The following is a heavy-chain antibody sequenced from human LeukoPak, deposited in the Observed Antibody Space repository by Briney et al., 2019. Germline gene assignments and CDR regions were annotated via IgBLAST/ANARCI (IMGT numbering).Heavy chain of an antibody. CDR1: GYIFTGYY. CDR2: INPNSGDT. D-gene: IGHD2-2*01. Sequence: ASVKVSCKASGYIFTGYYMHWVRQAPGQGLEWMGWINPNSGDTNFAQKFQGRVTMTRDTSISTAYMELSRLRSDDTAVYYCARDRSIVVVPAAISFSDYWGQGTLVTVSS. CDR3: ARDRSIVVVPAAISFSDY. J-gene: IGHJ4*02. V-gene: IGHV1-2*02.